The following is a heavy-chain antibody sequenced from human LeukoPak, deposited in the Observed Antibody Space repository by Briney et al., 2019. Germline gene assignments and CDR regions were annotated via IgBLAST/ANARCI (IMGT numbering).Heavy chain of an antibody. CDR3: ARDLAGQYCSSTTYCTFIRDTYFDY. CDR1: GYTFTGYY. D-gene: IGHD2-2*02. Sequence: ASVKVSCKASGYTFTGYYMHWMRQAPGQGLEWMGWVNPNSGDTNYAQKFQGRATMTRDTSITTAYMELSRLRSDDTAVYYCARDLAGQYCSSTTYCTFIRDTYFDYWGQGTLVTVSS. J-gene: IGHJ4*02. V-gene: IGHV1-2*02. CDR2: VNPNSGDT.